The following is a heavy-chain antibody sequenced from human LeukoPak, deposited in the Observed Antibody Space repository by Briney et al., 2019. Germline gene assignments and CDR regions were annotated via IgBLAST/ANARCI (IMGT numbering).Heavy chain of an antibody. CDR1: GGSISSYY. J-gene: IGHJ4*02. Sequence: PSETLSLTCTVPGGSISSYYWSWIRQPPGKGLEWIGQIYNSGGTHYNPSLKSRVIISIDTSKNQFSLKVSSVTAADTAVYYCVRDRSYYFDYWGQGTLVTVSS. CDR3: VRDRSYYFDY. D-gene: IGHD6-6*01. V-gene: IGHV4-59*01. CDR2: IYNSGGT.